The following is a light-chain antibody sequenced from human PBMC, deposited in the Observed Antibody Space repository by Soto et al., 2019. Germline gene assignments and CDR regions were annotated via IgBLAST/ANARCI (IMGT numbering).Light chain of an antibody. V-gene: IGKV3-15*01. Sequence: EIVMTQSPGTLSVSPGERATLSCSASHSVSSNLAWYQQKTGQAPRLLIYGASTRATGIPARFSGSGSGTEFTLTISSLQSEDFAVYYCQQYNYWPPKITFGQGTRLEIK. J-gene: IGKJ5*01. CDR1: HSVSSN. CDR3: QQYNYWPPKIT. CDR2: GAS.